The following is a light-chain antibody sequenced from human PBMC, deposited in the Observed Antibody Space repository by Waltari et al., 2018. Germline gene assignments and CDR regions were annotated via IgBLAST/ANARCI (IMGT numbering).Light chain of an antibody. Sequence: DIQMTQSPSSLSASVGDRVTITCQASPDINNFLNWYQQKPGRAPSPLIYDASNLETGVPSRFSGSGSGTHFTLTISSLQTEDSATYYCQQFDTLPPSFGGGTKVEI. J-gene: IGKJ4*01. CDR3: QQFDTLPPS. CDR1: PDINNF. V-gene: IGKV1-33*01. CDR2: DAS.